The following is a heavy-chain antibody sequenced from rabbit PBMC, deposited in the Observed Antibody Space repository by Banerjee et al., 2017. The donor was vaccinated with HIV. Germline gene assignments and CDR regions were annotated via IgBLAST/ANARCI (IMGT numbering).Heavy chain of an antibody. J-gene: IGHJ6*01. CDR1: GFAISGGYY. Sequence: QEQLEESGGDLVKPEGSLTLTCKASGFAISGGYYMCWVRQAPGKGLEWIACIHAGGGTAYYATWAKGRFTISKTSSTTVTLQMTSLTAADTATYFCARGYGDIGFGFDLWGPGTLVTVS. CDR3: ARGYGDIGFGFDL. D-gene: IGHD2-1*01. V-gene: IGHV1S45*01. CDR2: IHAGGGTA.